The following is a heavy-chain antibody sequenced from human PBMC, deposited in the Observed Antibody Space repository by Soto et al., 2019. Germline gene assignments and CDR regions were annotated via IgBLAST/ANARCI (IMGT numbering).Heavy chain of an antibody. CDR1: GFTFSSYG. CDR3: ARDARSLVRELEYYYYGMDV. CDR2: IWYDGSNK. V-gene: IGHV3-33*01. D-gene: IGHD1-1*01. Sequence: GGSLRLSCAASGFTFSSYGMHWVRQAPGKGLEWVAVIWYDGSNKYYADSVKGRFTISRDNSKNTLYLQMNSLRAEDTAVYYCARDARSLVRELEYYYYGMDVWGQGTTVTVSS. J-gene: IGHJ6*02.